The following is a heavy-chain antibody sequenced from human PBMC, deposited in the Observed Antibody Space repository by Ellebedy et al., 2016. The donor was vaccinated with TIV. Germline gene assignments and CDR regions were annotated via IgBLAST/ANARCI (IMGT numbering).Heavy chain of an antibody. CDR3: ARDANDYGIDAFDI. V-gene: IGHV4-31*03. CDR2: IYYSGRT. Sequence: SETLSLTCRVSGASIDSGGYYWNWIRHHPGKGLEWIGYIYYSGRTKYNPSLKSRVSMSVDPSKTQFSLRLTSVTAADTAVYFCARDANDYGIDAFDIWGHGTMVTVSA. CDR1: GASIDSGGYY. J-gene: IGHJ3*02. D-gene: IGHD4-17*01.